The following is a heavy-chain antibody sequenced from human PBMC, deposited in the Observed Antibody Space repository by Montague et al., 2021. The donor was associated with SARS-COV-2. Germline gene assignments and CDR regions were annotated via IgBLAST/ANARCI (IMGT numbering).Heavy chain of an antibody. CDR3: ASAHSTIWGPSYGMDV. CDR1: GFTFSSYE. D-gene: IGHD5-24*01. CDR2: ISSSGSTI. Sequence: SLRLSCAASGFTFSSYEMNWVRQAPGKGLEWVSYISSSGSTIYYADSVKGRFTISRDNAKNALYLQMNSLRAEDTAVYYCASAHSTIWGPSYGMDVWGQGTTVTVSS. V-gene: IGHV3-48*03. J-gene: IGHJ6*02.